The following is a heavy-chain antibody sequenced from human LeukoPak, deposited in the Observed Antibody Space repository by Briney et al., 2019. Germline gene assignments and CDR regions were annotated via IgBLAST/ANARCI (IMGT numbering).Heavy chain of an antibody. Sequence: SVKVSCKASGFTFTSSAMQWVRQAHGQRLEWIGWIVVGSGNTNYAQKFQERVTITRDMSTSTAYMELSSLRSEDTAVYYCAALQWLVRFDAFDIWGQGTMVTVSS. J-gene: IGHJ3*02. D-gene: IGHD6-19*01. CDR3: AALQWLVRFDAFDI. V-gene: IGHV1-58*02. CDR1: GFTFTSSA. CDR2: IVVGSGNT.